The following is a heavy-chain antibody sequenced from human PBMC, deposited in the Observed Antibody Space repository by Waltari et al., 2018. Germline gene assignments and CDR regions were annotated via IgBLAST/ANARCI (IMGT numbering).Heavy chain of an antibody. J-gene: IGHJ6*03. CDR1: GYTFTGYY. V-gene: IGHV1-2*06. CDR2: INPNSGGT. CDR3: ARGGYSYGSYYYYYMDV. D-gene: IGHD5-18*01. Sequence: QVQLVQSGAEVKKPGASVKVSCKASGYTFTGYYMHWVRQAPGQGLEWMGRINPNSGGTNYAQKLQGRVTMTRDTSISTAYMELSRLRSDDTAVYYCARGGYSYGSYYYYYMDVWGKGTTVTVSS.